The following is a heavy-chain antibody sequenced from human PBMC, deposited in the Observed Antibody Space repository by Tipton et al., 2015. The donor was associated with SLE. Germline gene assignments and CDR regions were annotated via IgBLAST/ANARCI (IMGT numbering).Heavy chain of an antibody. CDR1: GGSISPHY. CDR2: IYYTGST. D-gene: IGHD2-15*01. V-gene: IGHV4-59*11. J-gene: IGHJ3*02. CDR3: ARAYCRTAMCFGVAFDI. Sequence: TLSLTCTVSGGSISPHYWTWIRQSPGKGLEWIGYIYYTGSTNYNPSLKSRVTMSADTSKNQFSLKLTSVTAADTALYFCARAYCRTAMCFGVAFDIWGQGSMVTVSS.